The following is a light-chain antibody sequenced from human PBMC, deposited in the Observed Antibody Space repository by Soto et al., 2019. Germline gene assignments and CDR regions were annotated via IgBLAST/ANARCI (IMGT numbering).Light chain of an antibody. CDR2: LNSDGSH. V-gene: IGLV4-69*01. J-gene: IGLJ1*01. CDR1: SGHSSYA. Sequence: QSVLTQSPSASASLGASVKLTCTLSSGHSSYAIAWHQQQPEKGPRYLMKLNSDGSHSKGDGIPDRFSGSRSGAERYPTISSLQSEDEADYYCQTWGTGIHYVFGTGTKLTVL. CDR3: QTWGTGIHYV.